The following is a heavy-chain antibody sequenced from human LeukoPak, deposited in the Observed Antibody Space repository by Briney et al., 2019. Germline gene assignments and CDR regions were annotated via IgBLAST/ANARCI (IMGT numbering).Heavy chain of an antibody. V-gene: IGHV1-2*02. CDR3: AWDKGRLLLHFDY. D-gene: IGHD2-15*01. CDR1: GYTFTGYY. Sequence: GASVTVSCTASGYTFTGYYMHWVRQAPGQGLEWMGWINPNSGGTNYAQKFQGRVTMTRDTSISTAYMELSRLRSDDTAVYYCAWDKGRLLLHFDYWGQGTLVTVSS. CDR2: INPNSGGT. J-gene: IGHJ4*02.